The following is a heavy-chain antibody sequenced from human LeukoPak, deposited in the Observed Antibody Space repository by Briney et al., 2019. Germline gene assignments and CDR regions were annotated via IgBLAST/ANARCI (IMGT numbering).Heavy chain of an antibody. CDR3: ARDKDDPWGIVVVTPDY. J-gene: IGHJ4*02. CDR1: GFTFSSYS. V-gene: IGHV3-21*05. Sequence: GGSLRLSCAASGFTFSSYSMNWVRQAPGKGLEWVSYIRSSSSYIYYADSVKGRFTISRDNAKNSLYLQMNSLRAEDTAVYYCARDKDDPWGIVVVTPDYWGQGTLVTVSS. CDR2: IRSSSSYI. D-gene: IGHD3-22*01.